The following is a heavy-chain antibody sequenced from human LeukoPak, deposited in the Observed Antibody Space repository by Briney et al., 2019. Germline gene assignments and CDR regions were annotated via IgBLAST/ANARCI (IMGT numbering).Heavy chain of an antibody. J-gene: IGHJ4*02. CDR1: GGSISSYY. Sequence: SETLSLTCTVSGGSISSYYWSWIRQPPGKGLEWIGEINHSGSTKYNPSLKSRVTISVDTSKNQFSLKLSSVTAADTAVYYCARQKARYCSSTSCYAPYYFDYWGQGTLVTVSS. CDR3: ARQKARYCSSTSCYAPYYFDY. CDR2: INHSGST. D-gene: IGHD2-2*01. V-gene: IGHV4-34*01.